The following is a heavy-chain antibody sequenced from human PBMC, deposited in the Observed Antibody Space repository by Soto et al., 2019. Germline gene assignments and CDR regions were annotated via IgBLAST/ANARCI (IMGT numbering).Heavy chain of an antibody. D-gene: IGHD2-15*01. CDR1: GFTVSSNY. V-gene: IGHV3-53*04. J-gene: IGHJ3*02. Sequence: GGSLRLSCAASGFTVSSNYMSWVRQAPGKGLEWVSVIYSGGSTYYADSVKGRFTISRHNSKNTLYLQMNSLRAEDTAVYYCARVGCSGGSCYPKGAFDIWGQGTMVTVSS. CDR3: ARVGCSGGSCYPKGAFDI. CDR2: IYSGGST.